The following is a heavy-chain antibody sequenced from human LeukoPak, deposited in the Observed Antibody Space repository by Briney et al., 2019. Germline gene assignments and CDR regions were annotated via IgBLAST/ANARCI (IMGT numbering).Heavy chain of an antibody. CDR1: GFTFSSYG. Sequence: GGTLRLSCAASGFTFSSYGMRWVRQAPGKGLEWVSAISGSGGSTYYADSVKGRFTISRDNSKNTLYLQMHSLRAEDTAVYYCATSPSSGYDSRDYWGQGTLVTVSS. CDR2: ISGSGGST. J-gene: IGHJ4*02. V-gene: IGHV3-23*01. D-gene: IGHD5-12*01. CDR3: ATSPSSGYDSRDY.